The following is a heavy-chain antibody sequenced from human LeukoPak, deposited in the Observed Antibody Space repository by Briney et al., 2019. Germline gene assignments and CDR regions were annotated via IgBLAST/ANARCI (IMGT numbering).Heavy chain of an antibody. CDR2: INAGIGNT. CDR3: AKDDLYGDYGQVSY. V-gene: IGHV1-3*01. CDR1: GYTFTSYA. D-gene: IGHD4-17*01. Sequence: GASVKVSCKTSGYTFTSYAMHWVRQAPGQRPEWMGWINAGIGNTRYSERFQDRITITRDTSASTVHMELSSLRSEDTAVYYCAKDDLYGDYGQVSYWGQGTLVTVSS. J-gene: IGHJ4*02.